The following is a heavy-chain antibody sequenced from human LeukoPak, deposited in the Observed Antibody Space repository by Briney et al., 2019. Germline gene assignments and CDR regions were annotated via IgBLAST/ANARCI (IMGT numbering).Heavy chain of an antibody. CDR1: GGSISSYY. CDR3: AKDQDDEGVFDY. J-gene: IGHJ4*02. D-gene: IGHD3-3*01. Sequence: SETLSLTCTVSGGSISSYYWSWIRQPPGKGLEWIGYIYYSGSTNYNPSLKSRVTISVDTSKNQFSLKLSSVTAADTAVYYCAKDQDDEGVFDYWGQGTLVTVSS. V-gene: IGHV4-59*12. CDR2: IYYSGST.